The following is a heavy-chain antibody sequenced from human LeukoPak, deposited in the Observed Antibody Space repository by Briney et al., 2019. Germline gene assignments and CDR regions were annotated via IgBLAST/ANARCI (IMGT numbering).Heavy chain of an antibody. CDR3: ARPGMTATTFSYFDY. CDR2: MSFDGSSSSK. V-gene: IGHV3-30*01. CDR1: GFTFSSYA. J-gene: IGHJ4*02. D-gene: IGHD2/OR15-2a*01. Sequence: GGSLRLSCAASGFTFSSYAIHWVRQAPGKGLEWVALMSFDGSSSSKYCADSVKGRFTVSRDNSKNTLYLQLNSLRTEDTAVYYCARPGMTATTFSYFDYWGQGTLVTVSS.